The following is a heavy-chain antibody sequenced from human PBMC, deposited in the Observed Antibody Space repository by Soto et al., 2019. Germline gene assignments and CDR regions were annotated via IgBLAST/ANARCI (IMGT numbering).Heavy chain of an antibody. Sequence: HEHRGQSGAEVKRPGAPLKVSCKPPGSSFTGTYIHWVGQAPGQGLEWMGRINPDGGATNYAQNFQGRATLATDTSILTASMDLTSLTYYDTAVYYCAGGDYGSGSYPFPYFDYWGQGTLVIVSS. CDR1: GSSFTGTY. CDR2: INPDGGAT. V-gene: IGHV1-2*06. D-gene: IGHD3-10*01. CDR3: AGGDYGSGSYPFPYFDY. J-gene: IGHJ4*02.